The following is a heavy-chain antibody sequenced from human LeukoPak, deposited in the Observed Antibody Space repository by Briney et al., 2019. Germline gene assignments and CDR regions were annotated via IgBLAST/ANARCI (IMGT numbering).Heavy chain of an antibody. CDR1: GGSISSYY. D-gene: IGHD1-26*01. CDR3: ARARARLYVAY. V-gene: IGHV4-59*01. J-gene: IGHJ4*02. CDR2: IYYSGRT. Sequence: PSETLSLTCTVSGGSISSYYWSWLRQPPGKGLEWIVYIYYSGRTNYNTSLKSRVTISVNTSRNHFSLKLSPRPAAAPAAYYSARARARLYVAYWGRGTLLTAAS.